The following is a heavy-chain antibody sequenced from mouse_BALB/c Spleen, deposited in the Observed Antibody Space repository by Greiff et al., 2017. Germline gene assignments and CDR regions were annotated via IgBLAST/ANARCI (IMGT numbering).Heavy chain of an antibody. CDR2: INPSTGYT. V-gene: IGHV1-7*01. Sequence: QVQLQQSGAELAKPGASVKMSCKASGYTFTSYWMHWVKQRPGQGLEWIGYINPSTGYTEYNQKFKDKATLTADKSSSTAYMQLSSLTSEDSAVYYCARSGNSWFADWGQGTLVTVSA. J-gene: IGHJ3*01. CDR1: GYTFTSYW. CDR3: ARSGNSWFAD. D-gene: IGHD2-1*01.